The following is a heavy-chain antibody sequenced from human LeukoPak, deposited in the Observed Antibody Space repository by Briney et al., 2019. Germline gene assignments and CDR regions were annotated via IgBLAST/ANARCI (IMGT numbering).Heavy chain of an antibody. V-gene: IGHV1-69*05. CDR1: GGTFSSYA. J-gene: IGHJ4*02. CDR3: ARGPRPAVTTIPSPIDY. Sequence: SVKVSCKASGGTFSSYAISWVRQAPGQGLEWMGRIIPIFGTANYAQKFQGRVTITTNESTSTAYMELSSLRSEDTAVYYCARGPRPAVTTIPSPIDYWGQGTLVTVSS. CDR2: IIPIFGTA. D-gene: IGHD4-17*01.